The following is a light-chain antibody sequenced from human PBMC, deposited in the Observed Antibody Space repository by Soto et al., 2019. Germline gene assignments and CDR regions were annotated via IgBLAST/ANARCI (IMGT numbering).Light chain of an antibody. Sequence: EIVLTKSAGTLSLSPGDGATVSCRVGQSINSKSLVWYQRKFGQAPRLLIYNTSSRATGIPDRFSGSGSGTDFTLSISRLEPEDFAVYYCQQYAVWPPQTFGQGTKVDI. CDR2: NTS. CDR1: QSINSKS. CDR3: QQYAVWPPQT. J-gene: IGKJ1*01. V-gene: IGKV3-20*01.